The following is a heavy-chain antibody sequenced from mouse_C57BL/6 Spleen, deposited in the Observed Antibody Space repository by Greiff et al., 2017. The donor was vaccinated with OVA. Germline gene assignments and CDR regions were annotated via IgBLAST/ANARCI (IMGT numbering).Heavy chain of an antibody. Sequence: QVQLQQPGTELVKPGASVKLSCKASGYTFTSYWMHWVKQRPGRGLEWIGNINPSNGGTNYNEKFKSKATLTVDKSSSTAYMQLSSLTSEDSAVYYCAREGYYDYDFDYWGQGTTLTVSS. V-gene: IGHV1-53*01. CDR2: INPSNGGT. J-gene: IGHJ2*01. D-gene: IGHD2-4*01. CDR1: GYTFTSYW. CDR3: AREGYYDYDFDY.